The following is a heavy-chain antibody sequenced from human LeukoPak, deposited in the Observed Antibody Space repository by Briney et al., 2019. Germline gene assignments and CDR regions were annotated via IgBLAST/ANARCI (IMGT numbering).Heavy chain of an antibody. CDR3: ASGRSSSSHVFEP. CDR1: GGSINSSSYY. J-gene: IGHJ5*02. D-gene: IGHD6-6*01. V-gene: IGHV4-39*01. Sequence: PSETLSLTCTVSGGSINSSSYYWGWIRQPPGKGLEWIGSIYYCGSTYYNPSLKSRVTISVDTSKNQFSLKLSSVTCPGPAVHYCASGRSSSSHVFEPWGQGNPDTVSS. CDR2: IYYCGST.